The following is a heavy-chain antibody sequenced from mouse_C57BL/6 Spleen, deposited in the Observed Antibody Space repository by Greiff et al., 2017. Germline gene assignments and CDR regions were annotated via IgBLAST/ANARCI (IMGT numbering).Heavy chain of an antibody. Sequence: QVQLQQPGAELVKPGASVKVSCKASGYTFTSYWMHWVKQRPGQGLEWIGRIHPSDSDTNYNQQFKGKATLTVYKSASTAYMQRISLTSGDSAVYYCATRRVGYYFDYWGQGTTLTVSS. CDR3: ATRRVGYYFDY. CDR1: GYTFTSYW. V-gene: IGHV1-74*01. CDR2: IHPSDSDT. J-gene: IGHJ2*01. D-gene: IGHD1-1*01.